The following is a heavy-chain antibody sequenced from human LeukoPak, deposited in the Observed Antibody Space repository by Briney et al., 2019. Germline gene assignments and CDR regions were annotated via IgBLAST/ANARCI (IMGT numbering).Heavy chain of an antibody. CDR1: GYTFTNYD. CDR2: MNPNSGNT. CDR3: AGISAEQGSDY. Sequence: ASVRVSCKASGYTFTNYDINWVRQATGQGLEWMEWMNPNSGNTGYAQKFQGRVTMTRNTSISTAYMELSSLRSEDTAVYYCAGISAEQGSDYWGQGTLVTVSS. D-gene: IGHD6-13*01. J-gene: IGHJ4*02. V-gene: IGHV1-8*01.